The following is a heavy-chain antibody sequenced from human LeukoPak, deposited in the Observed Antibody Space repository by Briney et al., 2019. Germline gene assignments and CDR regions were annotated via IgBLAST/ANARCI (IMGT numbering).Heavy chain of an antibody. CDR3: AKDQRRGYCNSASCYIDF. CDR2: TSGSGGST. D-gene: IGHD2-2*02. CDR1: GFTFSGYA. V-gene: IGHV3-23*01. J-gene: IGHJ4*02. Sequence: GGSLRLSCAASGFTFSGYAMNWVRRAPGMGLEWVSVTSGSGGSTYYADSVKGRFTISRDNSKNTLYLQMNSLRAEDTAVYYCAKDQRRGYCNSASCYIDFWGQGTLVTVSS.